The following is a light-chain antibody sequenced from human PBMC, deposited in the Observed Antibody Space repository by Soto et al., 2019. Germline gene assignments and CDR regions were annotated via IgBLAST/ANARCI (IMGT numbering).Light chain of an antibody. J-gene: IGKJ1*01. CDR1: QSVSSSY. V-gene: IGKV3-20*01. CDR3: QQYGSSSVA. CDR2: GAS. Sequence: EIVLTQSPGTLSLSPGERATLSCRASQSVSSSYLAWYQQKPGQAPRLLIYGASSRATGIPDRFSGSGSGTHFTLTISRLEPEDFAVYYCQQYGSSSVAFGQGTKVEIK.